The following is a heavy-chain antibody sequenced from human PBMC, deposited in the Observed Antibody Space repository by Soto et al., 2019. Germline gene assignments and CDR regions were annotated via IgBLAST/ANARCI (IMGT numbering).Heavy chain of an antibody. CDR3: ARELFSNYGDYYYYGMDV. D-gene: IGHD3-10*01. CDR1: GYTITGYY. J-gene: IGHJ6*02. Sequence: ASVKASCKASGYTITGYYMHWVRQAPGQGLEWMGWINPNSGGTNYAQKFQGWVTMTRDTSISTAYMELSRLRSDDTAVYYCARELFSNYGDYYYYGMDVWGQGTTVTVSS. CDR2: INPNSGGT. V-gene: IGHV1-2*04.